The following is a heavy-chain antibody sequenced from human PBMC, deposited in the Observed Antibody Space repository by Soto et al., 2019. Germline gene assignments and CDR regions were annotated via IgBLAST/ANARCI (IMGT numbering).Heavy chain of an antibody. Sequence: SETLSLTCTVSGGSISSYYWSWIRQPPGKGLEWIGYIYYSGSTNYNPSLKSRVTISVDTSKNQFSLKLSSVTAADTAVYYCARVSAARPFFNYYYYMDVWGKGTTVTVSS. CDR2: IYYSGST. V-gene: IGHV4-59*01. D-gene: IGHD6-6*01. CDR1: GGSISSYY. J-gene: IGHJ6*03. CDR3: ARVSAARPFFNYYYYMDV.